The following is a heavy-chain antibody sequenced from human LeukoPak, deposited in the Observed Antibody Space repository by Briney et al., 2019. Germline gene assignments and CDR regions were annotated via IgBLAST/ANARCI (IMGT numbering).Heavy chain of an antibody. V-gene: IGHV1-3*01. Sequence: ASVKVSCKASGYTFTSYSMHWVRQAPGQRLEWMGWINAGNGNTKFSRKFQGRVTITRDTSASTAYMELSSLRSEDTAVYYCARFLGRSYGMDVWGQGTTVTVSS. D-gene: IGHD3-3*01. CDR3: ARFLGRSYGMDV. J-gene: IGHJ6*02. CDR2: INAGNGNT. CDR1: GYTFTSYS.